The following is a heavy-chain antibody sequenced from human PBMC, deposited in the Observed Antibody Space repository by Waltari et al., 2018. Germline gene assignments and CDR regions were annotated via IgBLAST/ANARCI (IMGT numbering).Heavy chain of an antibody. V-gene: IGHV3-30*18. Sequence: QVQLVESGGGVVQPGRFLRLSCAASGFTFSSYGMHWVRQHPGQGREWVAVISYDGSNKYYADSVKGRFTISRDNSKNTLYLQMNSLRAEDTAVYYCAKAITYYYDSSGYYRYYYGMDVWGQGTTVTVSS. D-gene: IGHD3-22*01. CDR2: ISYDGSNK. CDR3: AKAITYYYDSSGYYRYYYGMDV. CDR1: GFTFSSYG. J-gene: IGHJ6*02.